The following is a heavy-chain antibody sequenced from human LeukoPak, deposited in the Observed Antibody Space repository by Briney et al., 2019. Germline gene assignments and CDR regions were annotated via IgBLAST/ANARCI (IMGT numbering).Heavy chain of an antibody. Sequence: ASVKVSCKASGGTFSNYAISWVRQAPGQGLEWMGRVIPILGIADYAQKFQGRVTITADKSTSTAYMELSSLRSEDTAVYYCARGLSSGYSESWGQGTLVTASS. CDR1: GGTFSNYA. J-gene: IGHJ5*02. V-gene: IGHV1-69*04. CDR3: ARGLSSGYSES. D-gene: IGHD3-22*01. CDR2: VIPILGIA.